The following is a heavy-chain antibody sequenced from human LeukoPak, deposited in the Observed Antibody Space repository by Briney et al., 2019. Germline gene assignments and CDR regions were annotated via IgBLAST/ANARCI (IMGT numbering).Heavy chain of an antibody. J-gene: IGHJ3*02. CDR3: ARGRGRQATDAFDI. V-gene: IGHV5-51*01. Sequence: GESLKISCKGSGYSFTNYWIGWVRQMPGKGLEWMGIIYPGDSDIRYSPSFQGQVTISADMSISTAYLQCSSLKASDTAMYYCARGRGRQATDAFDIWGQGTMVTVSS. D-gene: IGHD3-16*01. CDR1: GYSFTNYW. CDR2: IYPGDSDI.